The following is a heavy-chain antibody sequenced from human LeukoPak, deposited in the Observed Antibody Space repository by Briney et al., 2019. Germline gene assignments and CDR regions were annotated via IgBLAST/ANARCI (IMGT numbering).Heavy chain of an antibody. CDR2: IYYSGST. V-gene: IGHV4-59*01. Sequence: SETLSLTCTVSGGSISSYYWSWIRQPPGQGLEWIGYIYYSGSTNYNPSLKSRVTISVDTSKNQFSLKLSSVTAADTAVYYCARGYCSGGSCFNYYYYGMDVWGQGTTVTVSS. D-gene: IGHD2-15*01. J-gene: IGHJ6*02. CDR1: GGSISSYY. CDR3: ARGYCSGGSCFNYYYYGMDV.